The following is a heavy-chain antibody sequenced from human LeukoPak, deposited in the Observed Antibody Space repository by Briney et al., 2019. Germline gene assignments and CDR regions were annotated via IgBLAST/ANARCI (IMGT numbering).Heavy chain of an antibody. Sequence: GGSLRLSCAASEFTFSSYAMSWVRQAPGKGLEWVSAISGSGGSTYYADSVKGRFTISRDNSKNTLYLQMNSLRAEDTAVYYCAKDTPPYYYDSSGYYDYWGQGTLVTVSS. CDR2: ISGSGGST. CDR3: AKDTPPYYYDSSGYYDY. J-gene: IGHJ4*02. D-gene: IGHD3-22*01. V-gene: IGHV3-23*01. CDR1: EFTFSSYA.